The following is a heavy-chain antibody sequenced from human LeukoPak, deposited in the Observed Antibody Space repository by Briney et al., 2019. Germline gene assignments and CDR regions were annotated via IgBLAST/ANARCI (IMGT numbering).Heavy chain of an antibody. CDR1: GFTFSSYA. V-gene: IGHV3-23*01. CDR2: ISGSAGST. J-gene: IGHJ3*02. CDR3: VKCSGYCSSSSCYHDAFDI. Sequence: GGSLRLSCAASGFTFSSYAMNWVRRAPGKGLEWVSAISGSAGSTYYADSVKGRFTISRDNSKNTLYLQMRSLRAEDTAVYYCVKCSGYCSSSSCYHDAFDIWGQGTMVTVSS. D-gene: IGHD2-2*01.